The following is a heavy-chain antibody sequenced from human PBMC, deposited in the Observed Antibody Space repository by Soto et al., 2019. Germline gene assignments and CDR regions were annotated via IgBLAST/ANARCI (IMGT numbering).Heavy chain of an antibody. CDR3: ARWVVGSMYDNSGKYDS. CDR1: DFIFSGSG. D-gene: IGHD3-22*01. CDR2: VSNDGIRK. V-gene: IGHV3-30*03. Sequence: QVQLVESGGGVVQPGGSLRLTCAASDFIFSGSGMHWVRQAPGKGLEWVSLVSNDGIRKYYGDSVKGRFTISRDNAENTLYLQMNSLSAEDTAGYYCARWVVGSMYDNSGKYDSWCQGPLVTVSS. J-gene: IGHJ5*01.